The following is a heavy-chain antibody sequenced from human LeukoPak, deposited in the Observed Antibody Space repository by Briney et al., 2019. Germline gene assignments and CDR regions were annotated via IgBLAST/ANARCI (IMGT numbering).Heavy chain of an antibody. Sequence: SGPTLVNPTQTLTLTCTFSGFSLRTSGMCVSWIRQPPGKGLEWIGYIYHSGSTNYNPSLKSRVTISVDTSKNQFSLKLSSVTAADTAVYYCARDHSSIAWFDPWGQGTLVTVSS. CDR1: GFSLRTSGMC. J-gene: IGHJ5*02. CDR2: IYHSGST. V-gene: IGHV4-61*08. D-gene: IGHD6-6*01. CDR3: ARDHSSIAWFDP.